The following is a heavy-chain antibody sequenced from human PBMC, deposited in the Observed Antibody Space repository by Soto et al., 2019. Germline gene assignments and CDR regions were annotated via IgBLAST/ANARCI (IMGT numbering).Heavy chain of an antibody. Sequence: QLQLQESGSGLVKPSQTLSLTCAVSGGSISSGGYSWSWIRQPPGKGLEWIGYIYHSGSTYYNPSRTTRLPISVDRSTNHFSLNLSSVTPADTAVYYSASAGCLGAVAADYWGQGTLVTVSS. V-gene: IGHV4-30-2*01. CDR3: ASAGCLGAVAADY. CDR1: GGSISSGGYS. CDR2: IYHSGST. J-gene: IGHJ4*02. D-gene: IGHD6-19*01.